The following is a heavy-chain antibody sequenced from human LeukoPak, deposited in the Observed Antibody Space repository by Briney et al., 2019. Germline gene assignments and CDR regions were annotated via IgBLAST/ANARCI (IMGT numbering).Heavy chain of an antibody. CDR2: IIPIFGTA. CDR1: GGTFSSYA. CDR3: ARTIVVVPAAMRVRWFDP. J-gene: IGHJ5*02. D-gene: IGHD2-2*01. V-gene: IGHV1-69*13. Sequence: SVKVSCKASGGTFSSYAISWVRQAPGQGLEWMGGIIPIFGTANYARKFQGRVTIAADESTSTAYMELSSLRSEDTAVYYCARTIVVVPAAMRVRWFDPWGQGTLVTVSS.